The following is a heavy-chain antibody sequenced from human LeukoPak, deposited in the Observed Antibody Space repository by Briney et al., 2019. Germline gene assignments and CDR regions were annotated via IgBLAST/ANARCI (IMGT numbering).Heavy chain of an antibody. CDR2: INHSGST. CDR3: ARGGVPAAIPN. Sequence: PSETLSLTCAVYGGSFSGYYWSWIRQPPGKGLEWIGEINHSGSTNYNPSLKSRVTISVDTSKNQFSLKLSSVTAADTAVYYCARGGVPAAIPNWGQGTLVTVSS. CDR1: GGSFSGYY. D-gene: IGHD2-2*02. V-gene: IGHV4-34*01. J-gene: IGHJ4*02.